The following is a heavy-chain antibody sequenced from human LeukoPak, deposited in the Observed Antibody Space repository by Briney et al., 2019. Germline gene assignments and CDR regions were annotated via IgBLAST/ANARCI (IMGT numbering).Heavy chain of an antibody. CDR3: AKDRGYSYGYFDY. J-gene: IGHJ4*02. CDR2: ISYDGSSK. CDR1: GFTFSSYG. D-gene: IGHD5-18*01. Sequence: GGSLRLSCAASGFTFSSYGMHWVRQAPGNGLEWVALISYDGSSKYYTDSVKGRFTISRDNSKNTLYLQMDSLRAEDTAVYYCAKDRGYSYGYFDYWGQGTLVTVSS. V-gene: IGHV3-30*18.